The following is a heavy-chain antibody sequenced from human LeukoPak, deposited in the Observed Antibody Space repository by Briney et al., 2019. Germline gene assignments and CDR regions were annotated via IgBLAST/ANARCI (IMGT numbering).Heavy chain of an antibody. J-gene: IGHJ4*02. V-gene: IGHV1-69*05. D-gene: IGHD3-22*01. Sequence: VASVKVSCKASGGTFSSYAISWVRQAPGQGREWMGGIIPIFGTANYAQKFQGRVTITTDESTSTAYMELSSLRSEDTAVYYCARDYYDSSGYYNWGQGTLVTVSS. CDR1: GGTFSSYA. CDR3: ARDYYDSSGYYN. CDR2: IIPIFGTA.